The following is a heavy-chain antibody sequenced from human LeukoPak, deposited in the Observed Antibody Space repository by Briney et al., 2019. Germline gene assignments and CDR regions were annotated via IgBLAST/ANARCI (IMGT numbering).Heavy chain of an antibody. D-gene: IGHD2-8*02. J-gene: IGHJ4*02. V-gene: IGHV3-23*01. CDR2: ISGSGGST. CDR1: GFTFSSYA. Sequence: PGGSLRLSCAASGFTFSSYAMSWVRQAPGKGLEWVSTISGSGGSTYYADSVKGRFTISRDNSKNSLYLQMNSLRAEDTAVYYCARDKFEWCTDYWGQGTLVTVSS. CDR3: ARDKFEWCTDY.